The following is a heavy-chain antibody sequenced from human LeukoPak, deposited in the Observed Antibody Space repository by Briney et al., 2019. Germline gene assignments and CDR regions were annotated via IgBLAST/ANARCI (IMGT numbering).Heavy chain of an antibody. CDR2: ISSSGSTI. V-gene: IGHV3-48*04. CDR3: AAVTHDYYYYYMDV. D-gene: IGHD4-11*01. J-gene: IGHJ6*03. Sequence: GGSLRLSCAASGSTFSSYAMSWVRQAPGKGLEWVSYISSSGSTIYYADSVKGRFTISRDNAKNSLYLQMNSLRAEDTAVYYCAAVTHDYYYYYMDVWGKGTTVTVSS. CDR1: GSTFSSYA.